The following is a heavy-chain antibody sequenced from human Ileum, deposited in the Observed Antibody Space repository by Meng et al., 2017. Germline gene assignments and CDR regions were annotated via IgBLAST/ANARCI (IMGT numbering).Heavy chain of an antibody. Sequence: LTGAASGFTFSSYEMNWVRQAPGKGREWVSYISSSGSTIYYADSVKGRFTISRDNAKNSLYLQMNSLRAEDTAVYYCARGGNRDYVYWYFDLWGRGTLVTVSS. V-gene: IGHV3-48*03. J-gene: IGHJ2*01. CDR2: ISSSGSTI. CDR3: ARGGNRDYVYWYFDL. D-gene: IGHD4-17*01. CDR1: GFTFSSYE.